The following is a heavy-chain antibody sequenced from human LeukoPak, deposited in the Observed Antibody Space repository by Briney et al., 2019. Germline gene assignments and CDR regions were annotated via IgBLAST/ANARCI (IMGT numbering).Heavy chain of an antibody. D-gene: IGHD1-26*01. Sequence: GGSLRLSCAASGFTFSSYAMSWVRQAPGKGLVWVSAISGSGGSTYYADSVKGRFTISRDNSKTTLYLQMNSLRAEDTAVYYCAKGSGSYSFRWYFDLWGRGTLVTVSS. J-gene: IGHJ2*01. CDR2: ISGSGGST. V-gene: IGHV3-23*01. CDR1: GFTFSSYA. CDR3: AKGSGSYSFRWYFDL.